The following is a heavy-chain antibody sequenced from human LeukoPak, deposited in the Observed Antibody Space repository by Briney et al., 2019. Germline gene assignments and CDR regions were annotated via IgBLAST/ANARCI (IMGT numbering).Heavy chain of an antibody. CDR1: GYTFTGYY. CDR2: INPNSGGT. V-gene: IGHV1-2*06. J-gene: IGHJ5*02. Sequence: ASVKVSCKASGYTFTGYYMHWVRQAPGQGLEWMGRINPNSGGTNYAQKFQGRVTMTRDTSISTAYMELSRLRSEDTAVYYCARDSMDIVVVDNWFDPWGQGTLVTASS. D-gene: IGHD2-15*01. CDR3: ARDSMDIVVVDNWFDP.